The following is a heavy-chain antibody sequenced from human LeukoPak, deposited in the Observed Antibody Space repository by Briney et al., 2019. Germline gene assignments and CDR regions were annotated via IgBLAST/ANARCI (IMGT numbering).Heavy chain of an antibody. CDR1: GGSFSGYY. CDR2: IFYSGST. J-gene: IGHJ6*02. V-gene: IGHV4-59*01. CDR3: ASRVSVRYGMDV. D-gene: IGHD4-17*01. Sequence: SETLSLTCAVYGGSFSGYYWSWIRQPPGKGLEWIGYIFYSGSTNYNPSLKSRVTISVDTSKNQFSLKLSSVTAADTAVYYCASRVSVRYGMDVWGQGTTVTVSS.